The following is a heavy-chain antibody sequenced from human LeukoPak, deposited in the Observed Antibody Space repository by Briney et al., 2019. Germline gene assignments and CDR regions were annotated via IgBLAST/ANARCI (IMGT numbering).Heavy chain of an antibody. CDR1: DDSIKSYF. D-gene: IGHD2-2*01. J-gene: IGHJ6*03. CDR2: VFYSGST. Sequence: SETLSLTCTVSDDSIKSYFWTWIRQSPGKGMEWIGYVFYSGSTYYNPSLKSRVTMSVDTSKNQFSLKLSSVTAADTAVYYCARANIEVVPRNRLDRTYYYYMDVWGKGTTVTVSS. V-gene: IGHV4-59*12. CDR3: ARANIEVVPRNRLDRTYYYYMDV.